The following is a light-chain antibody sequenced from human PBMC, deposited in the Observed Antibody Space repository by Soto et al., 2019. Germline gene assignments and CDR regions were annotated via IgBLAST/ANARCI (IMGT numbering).Light chain of an antibody. V-gene: IGKV3-20*01. J-gene: IGKJ1*01. Sequence: EIVLTQSPGTLSLSPGERATLYCRASQSVSSSYLAWYQQKPGQAPRLLIYGASSRATGIPDRFSGSGSGTDFTLTISRLEPEDFAVYYCQQYGSSPRTFGQGTKVDIK. CDR1: QSVSSSY. CDR2: GAS. CDR3: QQYGSSPRT.